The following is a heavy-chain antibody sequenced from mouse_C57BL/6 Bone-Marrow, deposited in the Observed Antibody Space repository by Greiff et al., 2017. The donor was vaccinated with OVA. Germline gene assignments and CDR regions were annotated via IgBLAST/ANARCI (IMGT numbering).Heavy chain of an antibody. CDR2: IRNKANGYTT. Sequence: EVQGVESGGGLVQPGGSLNLSCAASGFTFTDYYMSWVRQPPGKALEWLGFIRNKANGYTTEYSSSVKGRFTISRDNSQSILYLQMDALRAEDGATYYRARRNYDWQYFDGWGTGTTVTVSS. CDR1: GFTFTDYY. CDR3: ARRNYDWQYFDG. J-gene: IGHJ1*03. D-gene: IGHD2-4*01. V-gene: IGHV7-3*01.